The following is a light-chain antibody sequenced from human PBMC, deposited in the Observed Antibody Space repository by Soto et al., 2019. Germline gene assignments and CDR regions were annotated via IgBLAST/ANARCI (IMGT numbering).Light chain of an antibody. CDR1: SSDIGAYDY. V-gene: IGLV2-14*01. J-gene: IGLJ1*01. CDR3: FSFTTTSTHV. CDR2: EVN. Sequence: LTQPASLSGSPGQSITISCTGTSSDIGAYDYVSWFQQHPGKAPKLMISEVNNRPSGVSNRFSGSKSGNTAYLTISGLQVEDEAAYFCFSFTTTSTHVFGTGTKGTVL.